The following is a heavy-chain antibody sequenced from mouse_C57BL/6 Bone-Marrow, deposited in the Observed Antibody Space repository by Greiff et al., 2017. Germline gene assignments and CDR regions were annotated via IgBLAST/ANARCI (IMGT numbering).Heavy chain of an antibody. V-gene: IGHV2-6*01. Sequence: VKLMESGPGLVAPSQSLSITCTVSGFSLTSGGLDWVRQSPGKGLVWLGVIWGVGSTNYNSAPHSKLSTSKDNSKSQVFLKMDSLQADDTAMYDCARYSNVSFAYWGQGTLVTVSA. CDR1: GFSLTSGG. CDR3: ARYSNVSFAY. D-gene: IGHD2-5*01. CDR2: IWGVGST. J-gene: IGHJ3*01.